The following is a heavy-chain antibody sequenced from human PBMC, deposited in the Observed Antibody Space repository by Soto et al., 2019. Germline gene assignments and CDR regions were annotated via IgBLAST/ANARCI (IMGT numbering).Heavy chain of an antibody. CDR2: ISYDGSNK. D-gene: IGHD1-26*01. CDR3: ARGRGLEGATSHSFDY. Sequence: QVQLVESGGGVVQPGRSLRLSCAASGFTFSSYAIHWVRQAPGKGLEWVAVISYDGSNKYYADSVKGRFTISRDNSKNTLYLQMNSLRAEDTAVYYCARGRGLEGATSHSFDYWGQGTLVTVSS. CDR1: GFTFSSYA. J-gene: IGHJ4*02. V-gene: IGHV3-30-3*01.